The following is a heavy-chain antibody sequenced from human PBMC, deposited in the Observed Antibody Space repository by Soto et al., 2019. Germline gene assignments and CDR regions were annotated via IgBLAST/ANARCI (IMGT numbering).Heavy chain of an antibody. Sequence: SETLSLTCAVSGDSISSMNWWRRVRQPPGKGLEWIGEIHHSGSTNYNPSLKSRVTMSVEKSKNQFSLKLSSLTAADTAVYYCARYDYGSGNDYNIDYWGQGILVT. CDR1: GDSISSMNW. CDR2: IHHSGST. V-gene: IGHV4-4*02. D-gene: IGHD3-10*01. J-gene: IGHJ4*02. CDR3: ARYDYGSGNDYNIDY.